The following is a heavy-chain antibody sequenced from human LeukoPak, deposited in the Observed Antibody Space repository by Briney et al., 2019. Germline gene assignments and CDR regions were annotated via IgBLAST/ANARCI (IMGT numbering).Heavy chain of an antibody. CDR2: IYHSGST. J-gene: IGHJ4*02. V-gene: IGHV4-38-2*02. CDR3: ARDLSEMATIPRFDY. Sequence: PSETLSLTCTVSGDSISSGYYWGWIRQPPGKGLEWIGSIYHSGSTYYNPSLKSRVTISVDTSKNQFSLKLSSVTAADTAVYYCARDLSEMATIPRFDYWGQGTLVTVSS. D-gene: IGHD5-24*01. CDR1: GDSISSGYY.